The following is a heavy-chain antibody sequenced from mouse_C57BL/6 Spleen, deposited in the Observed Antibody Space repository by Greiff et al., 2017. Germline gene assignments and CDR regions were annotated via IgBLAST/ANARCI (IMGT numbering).Heavy chain of an antibody. D-gene: IGHD3-2*02. Sequence: VQLKQSGPELVKPGASVKMSCKASGYTFTDYNMHWVKQSHGKSLEWIGYINPTNGGTSYNQKFKGKATLTVNKSSSTAYMELRSLTSEDSAVYDCASSAQASWYAYWGQGTLVTVSA. CDR1: GYTFTDYN. CDR3: ASSAQASWYAY. V-gene: IGHV1-22*01. J-gene: IGHJ3*01. CDR2: INPTNGGT.